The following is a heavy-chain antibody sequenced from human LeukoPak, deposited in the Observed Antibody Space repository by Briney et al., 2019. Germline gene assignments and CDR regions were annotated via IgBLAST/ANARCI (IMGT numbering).Heavy chain of an antibody. Sequence: GGSMRLSCAASGFTFSSFWMSWVRQAQGKGLEWVANNSHDGSAKFYVDSIKGRSTISRDKAKNSLYLQMNSLRAEDTAVYYCATSHDSGGCHWGQGTLVTVSS. CDR1: GFTFSSFW. V-gene: IGHV3-7*01. CDR3: ATSHDSGGCH. J-gene: IGHJ4*02. D-gene: IGHD3-22*01. CDR2: NSHDGSAK.